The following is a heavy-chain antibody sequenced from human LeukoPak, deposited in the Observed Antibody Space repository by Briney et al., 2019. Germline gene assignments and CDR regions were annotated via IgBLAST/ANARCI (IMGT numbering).Heavy chain of an antibody. J-gene: IGHJ1*01. D-gene: IGHD5-18*01. CDR1: GGSISSYY. CDR2: IYYSGST. V-gene: IGHV4-59*01. Sequence: SETLSLTCTVSGGSISSYYWSWIRQPPGKGLEWIGYIYYSGSTNYNPSLKSRVTISVDTSKNQFSLKLSSVTAADTAVYYCARGGYSYGPQWYYFQHWGQGTLVTVSS. CDR3: ARGGYSYGPQWYYFQH.